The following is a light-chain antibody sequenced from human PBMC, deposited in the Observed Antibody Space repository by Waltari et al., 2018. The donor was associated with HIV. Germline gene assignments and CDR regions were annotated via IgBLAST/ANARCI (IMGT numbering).Light chain of an antibody. V-gene: IGLV2-14*01. CDR1: STDIGHYMY. CDR2: EVS. J-gene: IGLJ1*01. CDR3: SSYISTTTL. Sequence: QSAPTPPASVSGSPGQSITISCTGTSTDIGHYMYVSWYQQSPGKAPKLMIYEVSNRPSGVSNRFSGSKSGNTASLTISGLQAEDEADYYCSSYISTTTLFGTGTKVTVL.